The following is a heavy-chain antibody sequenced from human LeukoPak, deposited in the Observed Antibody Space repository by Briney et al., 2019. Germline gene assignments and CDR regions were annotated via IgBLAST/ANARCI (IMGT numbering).Heavy chain of an antibody. V-gene: IGHV4-4*02. Sequence: SETLSLTCGVSGGSIRSTNWWSWVRQPPGQGLEWIGEISLTGETNYNPSLNGRVTMSLDKSRNQLSLSLTSVTAADTAIYYCSRESGSFCPFGYWGQGTLVIVPP. CDR3: SRESGSFCPFGY. CDR1: GGSIRSTNW. CDR2: ISLTGET. J-gene: IGHJ4*02. D-gene: IGHD1-26*01.